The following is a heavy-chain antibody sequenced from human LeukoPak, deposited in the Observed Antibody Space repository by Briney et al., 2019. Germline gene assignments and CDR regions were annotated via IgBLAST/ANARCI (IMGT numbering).Heavy chain of an antibody. Sequence: SVKVSCKASGGTFSSYAISWVRQAPGRGLEWMGGIIPIFGTANYAQKFQGRVTITADESTSTAYMELSSLRSEDTAVYYCAKREYYDFWSGYYYYGMDVWGQGTTVTVSS. V-gene: IGHV1-69*13. J-gene: IGHJ6*02. CDR2: IIPIFGTA. CDR1: GGTFSSYA. CDR3: AKREYYDFWSGYYYYGMDV. D-gene: IGHD3-3*01.